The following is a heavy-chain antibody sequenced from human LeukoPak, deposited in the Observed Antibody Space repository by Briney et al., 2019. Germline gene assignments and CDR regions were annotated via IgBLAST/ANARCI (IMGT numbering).Heavy chain of an antibody. V-gene: IGHV1-18*04. Sequence: ASVKVSCKPSGYTFTTFCISGVAPAPGQGLEWMGWIGAYNGDTNYAQKFQGRVTMTTDTSTSTAYMDLRSLRSDDTAVYYRTRDHCRCDNCPSFDFCGQGTVATVSS. CDR3: TRDHCRCDNCPSFDF. J-gene: IGHJ4*02. CDR2: IGAYNGDT. D-gene: IGHD2-21*01. CDR1: GYTFTTFC.